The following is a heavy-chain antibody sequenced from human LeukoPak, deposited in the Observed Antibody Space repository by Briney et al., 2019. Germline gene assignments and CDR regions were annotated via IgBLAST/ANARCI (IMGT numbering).Heavy chain of an antibody. CDR1: GGSFSGYY. D-gene: IGHD1-14*01. V-gene: IGHV4-34*01. CDR2: INHSGST. J-gene: IGHJ5*02. Sequence: SETLSLTCAVYGGSFSGYYWSWIRQPPGKGLEWIGEINHSGSTNYNPSLKSRVTISVDTSKNQFSLKLSSVTAVDTAVYYCARGKWTRTHGFDPWGQGTLVTVSS. CDR3: ARGKWTRTHGFDP.